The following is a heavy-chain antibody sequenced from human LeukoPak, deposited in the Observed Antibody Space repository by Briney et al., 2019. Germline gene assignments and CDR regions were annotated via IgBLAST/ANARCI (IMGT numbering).Heavy chain of an antibody. V-gene: IGHV1-24*01. CDR1: GYTLTELS. J-gene: IGHJ6*02. D-gene: IGHD6-19*01. Sequence: AASVKVSCKVSGYTLTELSMHWVREAPGKGLEWMGGFDPEDGETIYAQKFQGRVTMTEDTSTDTAYMELSRLRSDDTAVYYCAGGGESGWYGSYYYGMDVWGQGTTVTVSS. CDR3: AGGGESGWYGSYYYGMDV. CDR2: FDPEDGET.